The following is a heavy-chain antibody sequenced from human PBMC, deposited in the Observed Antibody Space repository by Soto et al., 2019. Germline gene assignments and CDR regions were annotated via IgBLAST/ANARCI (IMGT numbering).Heavy chain of an antibody. CDR3: ARYLQQQLHYFDY. V-gene: IGHV4-59*08. D-gene: IGHD6-13*01. J-gene: IGHJ4*02. CDR1: GGSISSYY. Sequence: SETLSLTCTVSGGSISSYYWSWIRQPPGKGLEWIGYIYYSGSTNYNPSLKSRVTISVDTSKNQFSLKLSSVTAADTAVYYCARYLQQQLHYFDYWGQGTLVTVSS. CDR2: IYYSGST.